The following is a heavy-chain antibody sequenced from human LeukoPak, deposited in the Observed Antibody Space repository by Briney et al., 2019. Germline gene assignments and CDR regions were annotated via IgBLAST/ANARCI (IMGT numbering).Heavy chain of an antibody. V-gene: IGHV3-9*01. CDR2: ISWNSGSI. CDR1: GFTFDDYA. J-gene: IGHJ4*02. Sequence: PGGSLRLSCAASGFTFDDYAMHWARQAPGKGLEWVSGISWNSGSIGYADSVKGRFTISRDNSKNTLYLQMNSLRAEDTAVYYCARDVYVSVVTRDYWGQGTLVTVSS. D-gene: IGHD4-23*01. CDR3: ARDVYVSVVTRDY.